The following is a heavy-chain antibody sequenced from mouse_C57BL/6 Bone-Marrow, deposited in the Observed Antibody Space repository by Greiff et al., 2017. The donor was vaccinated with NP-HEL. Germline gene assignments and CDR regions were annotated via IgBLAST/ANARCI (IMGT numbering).Heavy chain of an antibody. CDR3: AREDYGNPWFAY. CDR2: IDPSDSYT. J-gene: IGHJ3*01. CDR1: GYTFTSYW. D-gene: IGHD2-1*01. Sequence: QVQLKQSGAELVMPGASVKLSCKASGYTFTSYWMHWVKQRPGQGLEWIGEIDPSDSYTNYNQKFKGKSTLTVDKSSSTAYMQLSSLTSEDSAVYYCAREDYGNPWFAYWGQGTLVTVSA. V-gene: IGHV1-69*01.